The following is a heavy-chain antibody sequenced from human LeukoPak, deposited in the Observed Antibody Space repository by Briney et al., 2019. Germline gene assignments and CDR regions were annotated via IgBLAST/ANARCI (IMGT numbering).Heavy chain of an antibody. CDR1: GFTVSTNY. CDR3: ARGGAGYAFDY. V-gene: IGHV3-66*02. CDR2: ISSSGTP. Sequence: GGSLRLSCAASGFTVSTNYMSWVRQAPGKGLEWVSVISSSGTPYYADSVKGRFTISRGSSENTLYLQMHSLRAEDTAVYYCARGGAGYAFDYWGQGTLVTVSS. D-gene: IGHD5-12*01. J-gene: IGHJ4*02.